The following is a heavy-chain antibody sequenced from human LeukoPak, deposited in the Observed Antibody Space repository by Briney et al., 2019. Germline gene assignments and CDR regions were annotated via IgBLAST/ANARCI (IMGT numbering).Heavy chain of an antibody. D-gene: IGHD3-3*01. CDR2: TSAYNGNT. CDR1: GYTFTSYG. J-gene: IGHJ4*02. CDR3: ARAAFWSGYPYYFDY. V-gene: IGHV1-18*01. Sequence: GASVKVSCKASGYTFTSYGISWVRQAPGQGLEWMGWTSAYNGNTNYAQKLQGRVTMTTDTSTSTAYMELRSLRSDDTAVYYCARAAFWSGYPYYFDYWGQGTLVTVSS.